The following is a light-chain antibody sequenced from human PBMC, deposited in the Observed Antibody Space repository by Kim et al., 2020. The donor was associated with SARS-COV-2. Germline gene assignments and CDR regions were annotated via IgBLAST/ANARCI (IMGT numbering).Light chain of an antibody. CDR2: YDS. V-gene: IGLV3-21*04. CDR1: NIGSKS. J-gene: IGLJ2*01. Sequence: KTARITGGGKNIGSKSVHWYQQKPGQAPVRVIYYDSDRPSGIPERFSGSNSGNTATLTISRVEAGDEADYYCQVWDSSSDHPGVVFGGGTQLTVL. CDR3: QVWDSSSDHPGVV.